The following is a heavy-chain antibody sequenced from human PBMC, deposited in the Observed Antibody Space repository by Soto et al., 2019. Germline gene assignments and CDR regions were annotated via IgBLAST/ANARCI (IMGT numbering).Heavy chain of an antibody. CDR1: GFIFGNYS. J-gene: IGHJ6*02. Sequence: GGSLRLSCEASGFIFGNYSMNWVRQAPGKGLDWVSTTSSRGNFIYYADSVRGRVTISRDNTQNSLHLQMNSLRVEDTAIYYCVRVQKLYGNSVYYYGMDVWGQGTTVTVSS. CDR3: VRVQKLYGNSVYYYGMDV. V-gene: IGHV3-21*01. CDR2: TSSRGNFI. D-gene: IGHD2-8*01.